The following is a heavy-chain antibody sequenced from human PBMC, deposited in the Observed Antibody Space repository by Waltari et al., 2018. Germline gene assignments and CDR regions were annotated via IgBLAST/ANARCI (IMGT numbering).Heavy chain of an antibody. J-gene: IGHJ4*02. Sequence: EVQLVESGGGFVQPGGSLSLSCAVPGFTFSSYWMHWCRQTPGEGLVWLSRTNTDGSFTNYADSVEGRFTMSRDNAKDTVYLQMNSLRAEDTAIYYCVRGSLNPGFDYWGQGTLVTVSS. CDR2: TNTDGSFT. V-gene: IGHV3-74*01. CDR3: VRGSLNPGFDY. CDR1: GFTFSSYW.